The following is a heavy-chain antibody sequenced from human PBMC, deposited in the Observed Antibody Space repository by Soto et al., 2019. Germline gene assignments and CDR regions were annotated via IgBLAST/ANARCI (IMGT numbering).Heavy chain of an antibody. CDR3: ARDKITGLFDY. CDR2: INHSGST. V-gene: IGHV4-34*01. J-gene: IGHJ4*02. D-gene: IGHD2-8*02. Sequence: QVQLQQWGAGLLKPSETLSLTCAVYGGSFSGYYWTWIRQPPGTGLEWMGEINHSGSTNYNPSHKSRVTISVDTSKNQFSLKLTSVTAADTAVYYCARDKITGLFDYWGQGTLVTVSS. CDR1: GGSFSGYY.